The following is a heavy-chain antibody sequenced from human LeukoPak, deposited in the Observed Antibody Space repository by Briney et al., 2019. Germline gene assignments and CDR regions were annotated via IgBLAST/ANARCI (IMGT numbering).Heavy chain of an antibody. J-gene: IGHJ4*02. Sequence: SETLSLTCTVSGGSISSYYWSWLRQPPGKGLEWIGYIYYSGSTNYNPSLKSRVTISVDTSKNQFSLKLSSVTAADTAVYYCARHHCGRDCYLDYWGQGTLVTVSS. CDR1: GGSISSYY. D-gene: IGHD2-21*02. CDR3: ARHHCGRDCYLDY. CDR2: IYYSGST. V-gene: IGHV4-59*08.